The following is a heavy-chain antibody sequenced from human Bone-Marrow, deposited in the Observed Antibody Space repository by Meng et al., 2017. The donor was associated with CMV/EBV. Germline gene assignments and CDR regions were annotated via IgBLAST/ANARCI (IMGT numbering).Heavy chain of an antibody. J-gene: IGHJ3*02. D-gene: IGHD3-16*01. CDR1: GFTFSSYW. CDR3: ARRDFGKAFDI. Sequence: GGSLRLFCAASGFTFSSYWMSWVRQAPGKGLEWVANIKQDGSEKYSVDSVKGRFTISRDNAKNSLYLQMNSLRAEHTAVYYCARRDFGKAFDIWGQGTMVTVSS. CDR2: IKQDGSEK. V-gene: IGHV3-7*01.